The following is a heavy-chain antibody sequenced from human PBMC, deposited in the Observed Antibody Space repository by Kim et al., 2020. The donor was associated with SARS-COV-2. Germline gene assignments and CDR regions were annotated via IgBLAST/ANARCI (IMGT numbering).Heavy chain of an antibody. J-gene: IGHJ6*03. CDR3: AIALDSSSWYGNYYYYMDV. V-gene: IGHV1-18*01. CDR2: ISAYNGNT. Sequence: ASVKVSCKASGYTFTSYGISWVRQAPGQGLEWMGWISAYNGNTNYAQKLQGRVTMTTDTSTSTAYMELRSLRSDDTAVYYCAIALDSSSWYGNYYYYMDVWGEGATVTVSS. D-gene: IGHD6-13*01. CDR1: GYTFTSYG.